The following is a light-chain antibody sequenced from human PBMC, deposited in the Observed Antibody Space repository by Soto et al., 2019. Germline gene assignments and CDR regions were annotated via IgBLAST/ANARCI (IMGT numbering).Light chain of an antibody. J-gene: IGKJ5*01. CDR2: GAS. V-gene: IGKV3-20*01. Sequence: IVLTHSPGTLSLSPRERATLSCRASQSVSSSSLAWYQQKPGQAPRLLMYGASSRATGIPDRFSGGGSGTDFTLTISRLEPEDFAVYFCQQYGSSPIIFGQGTRLEI. CDR3: QQYGSSPII. CDR1: QSVSSSS.